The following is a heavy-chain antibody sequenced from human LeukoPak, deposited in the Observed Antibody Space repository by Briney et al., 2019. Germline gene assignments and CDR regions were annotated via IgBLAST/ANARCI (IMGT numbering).Heavy chain of an antibody. D-gene: IGHD4-23*01. CDR2: FDPEDGET. J-gene: IGHJ4*02. Sequence: ASVKVSCKASGYTFTSYGISWVRQAPGQGLEWMGGFDPEDGETIYAQKFQGRVTMTEDTSTDTAYMELSSLRSEDTAVYYCATALTVVNRPDYWGQGTLVTVSS. CDR1: GYTFTSYG. CDR3: ATALTVVNRPDY. V-gene: IGHV1-24*01.